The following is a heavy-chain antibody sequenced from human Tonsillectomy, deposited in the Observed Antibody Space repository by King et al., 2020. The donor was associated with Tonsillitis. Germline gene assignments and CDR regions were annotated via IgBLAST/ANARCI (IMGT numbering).Heavy chain of an antibody. Sequence: VQLVESGGGLVQPGGSLRLSCAASGFTFSSYAMSWVRQAPGKGLEWVSAISGSGGSTYYADSVKGRFTISRDNSKNTLYQQMNSLRAEDTAVYYCAKAEGIAVAGSYYYGMDVWGQGTTVTVSS. D-gene: IGHD6-19*01. J-gene: IGHJ6*02. CDR3: AKAEGIAVAGSYYYGMDV. V-gene: IGHV3-23*04. CDR1: GFTFSSYA. CDR2: ISGSGGST.